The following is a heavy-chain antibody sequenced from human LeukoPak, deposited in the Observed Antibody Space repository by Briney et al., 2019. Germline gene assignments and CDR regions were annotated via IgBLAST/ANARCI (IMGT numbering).Heavy chain of an antibody. J-gene: IGHJ4*02. D-gene: IGHD3-22*01. V-gene: IGHV1-24*01. CDR2: FDPEDGET. CDR3: ATFSYYDSSGPPPDY. CDR1: GYTLTELS. Sequence: ASVKVSCKVSGYTLTELSMHWVRQAPGKGLEWMGGFDPEDGETIYAQKFQGRVTMTEDTSTDTAYMELSSLRSEDTAVYYCATFSYYDSSGPPPDYWGQGTLVTVSS.